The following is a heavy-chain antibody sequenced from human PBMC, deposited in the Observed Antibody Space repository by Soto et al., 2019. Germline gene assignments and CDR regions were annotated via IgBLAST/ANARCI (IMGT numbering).Heavy chain of an antibody. J-gene: IGHJ4*02. Sequence: QVQLVESGGGVVQPGRSLRLSCAASGFIFSDYAMHWVRQAPGKGLEWVAVISYDGSNKFYVDSVKSRFTISRDNYKNTLFVQLNSLRVEDTAVYYCARDVGDSGSFFDSWGQGTLVTVSS. CDR2: ISYDGSNK. D-gene: IGHD3-10*01. V-gene: IGHV3-30*04. CDR3: ARDVGDSGSFFDS. CDR1: GFIFSDYA.